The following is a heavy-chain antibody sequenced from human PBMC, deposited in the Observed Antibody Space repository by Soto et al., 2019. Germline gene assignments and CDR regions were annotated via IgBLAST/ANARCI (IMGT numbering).Heavy chain of an antibody. V-gene: IGHV3-30*18. Sequence: QVQLVESGGGVVQPGRSLRLSCVASGFTFSSYGMHWVRQAPGKGLEWVAVILYDGSNECHADSVKGRFTISRDNSKNTLYLQMNSLRAEDTGVYYCAKDNGIAVAEDWGQGTLVTVSS. CDR2: ILYDGSNE. J-gene: IGHJ4*02. CDR1: GFTFSSYG. D-gene: IGHD6-19*01. CDR3: AKDNGIAVAED.